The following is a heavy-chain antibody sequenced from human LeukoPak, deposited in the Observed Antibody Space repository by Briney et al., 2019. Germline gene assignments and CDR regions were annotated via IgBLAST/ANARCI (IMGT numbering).Heavy chain of an antibody. J-gene: IGHJ3*02. D-gene: IGHD3-3*01. CDR3: ARDRPRGRSGYYDAFDI. V-gene: IGHV1-46*01. CDR1: GYTFTSYY. CDR2: INPSGGST. Sequence: ASVKVSCKASGYTFTSYYMNWVRQAPGQGLEWMGIINPSGGSTSYAQKFQGRVTMTRDTSTGTVYMELSSLRSEDTAVYYCARDRPRGRSGYYDAFDIWGQGTMVTVSS.